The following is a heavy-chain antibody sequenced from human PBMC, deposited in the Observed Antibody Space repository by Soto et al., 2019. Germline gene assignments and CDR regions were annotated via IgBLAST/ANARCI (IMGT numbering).Heavy chain of an antibody. Sequence: SETLSLTCTVSGGSISSSSYYWGWIRQPPGKGLEWIGSIYYSGSTYYNPSLKSRVTISVDTSKNQFSLKLSSVTAADTAVYYCARDHTFATLDYWGQGTLVTVSS. CDR1: GGSISSSSYY. D-gene: IGHD1-26*01. V-gene: IGHV4-39*02. CDR3: ARDHTFATLDY. CDR2: IYYSGST. J-gene: IGHJ4*02.